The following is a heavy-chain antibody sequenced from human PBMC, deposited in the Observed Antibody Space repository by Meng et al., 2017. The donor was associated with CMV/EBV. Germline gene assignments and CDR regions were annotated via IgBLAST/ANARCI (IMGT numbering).Heavy chain of an antibody. V-gene: IGHV1-69*05. Sequence: SVKVSCKASGGTFSSYAISWVRQAPGQGLEWMGGIIPIFGTANYAQKFQGRVTITTDESTSTAYMELSSLRSGDTAVYYCASPGEYQLLPNFDYWGQGTLVTVSS. CDR2: IIPIFGTA. CDR1: GGTFSSYA. CDR3: ASPGEYQLLPNFDY. J-gene: IGHJ4*02. D-gene: IGHD2-2*01.